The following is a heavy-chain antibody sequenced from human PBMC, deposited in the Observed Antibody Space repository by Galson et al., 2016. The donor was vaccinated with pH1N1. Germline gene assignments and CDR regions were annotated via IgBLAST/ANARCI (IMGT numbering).Heavy chain of an antibody. V-gene: IGHV1-2*06. CDR3: TTLSSGSWFTAFDI. CDR1: GYTFTGHF. Sequence: SVKVSCKASGYTFTGHFIHWVRQAPGQGLEWMGRINPNTGSTSFAQKFQGRVTLTRDPSITTAYMDITRLRSDDTAVYYCTTLSSGSWFTAFDIWGQGTRVTVSS. D-gene: IGHD1-26*01. J-gene: IGHJ3*02. CDR2: INPNTGST.